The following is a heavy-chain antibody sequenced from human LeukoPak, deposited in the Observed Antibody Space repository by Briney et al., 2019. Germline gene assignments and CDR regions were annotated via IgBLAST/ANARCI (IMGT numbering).Heavy chain of an antibody. CDR1: GFTFSTFA. CDR2: IFPSGGEI. D-gene: IGHD2-8*02. Sequence: GGSLRLSCAASGFTFSTFAMIWVRQPPGKGLEWVSSIFPSGGEIHYADSVRGRFTIFRDNSRSTLSLQMNSLRAEDTAIYYCATYRQVLLPFESWGQGTLVTVSS. J-gene: IGHJ4*02. CDR3: ATYRQVLLPFES. V-gene: IGHV3-23*01.